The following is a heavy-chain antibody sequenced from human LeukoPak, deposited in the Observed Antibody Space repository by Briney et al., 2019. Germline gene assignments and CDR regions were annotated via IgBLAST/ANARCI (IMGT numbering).Heavy chain of an antibody. V-gene: IGHV1-2*02. CDR2: INPNSGGT. D-gene: IGHD3-10*01. Sequence: ASVKVSCKASGYTFTGYYMHWVRQAPGQGLEWMGWINPNSGGTNYAQKFQGRVTMTRDTSISTAYMELSRLRSDDTAVYYCARGGWVRGVITRNGQDYWGQGTLVTVSS. CDR3: ARGGWVRGVITRNGQDY. CDR1: GYTFTGYY. J-gene: IGHJ4*02.